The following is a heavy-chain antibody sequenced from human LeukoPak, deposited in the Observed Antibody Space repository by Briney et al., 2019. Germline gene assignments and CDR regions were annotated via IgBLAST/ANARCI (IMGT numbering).Heavy chain of an antibody. CDR3: ARVGYINDAFDI. J-gene: IGHJ3*02. Sequence: GGSLRLSCAASGFTFSSYGMSWVRQAPGKGLEWVSAISGSGGGTYYADSVKGRFTISRDNAKNSLYLQMNSLRAEDTAVYYCARVGYINDAFDIWGQGTMVTVSS. D-gene: IGHD6-13*01. V-gene: IGHV3-23*01. CDR1: GFTFSSYG. CDR2: ISGSGGGT.